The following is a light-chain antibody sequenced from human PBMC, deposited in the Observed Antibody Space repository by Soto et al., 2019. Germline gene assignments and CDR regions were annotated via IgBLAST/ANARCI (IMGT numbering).Light chain of an antibody. CDR3: QSYDSSLSGSYV. J-gene: IGLJ1*01. CDR2: DNN. Sequence: QSVLTQPPSVSGAPGQRVIISCTGGSSNIGAGYDVHWYQQLPGTAPRLLIYDNNNRPSGVPARFSVSKTDTSASLAITGLQPEDEADYYCQSYDSSLSGSYVFGTGTKVPVL. V-gene: IGLV1-40*01. CDR1: SSNIGAGYD.